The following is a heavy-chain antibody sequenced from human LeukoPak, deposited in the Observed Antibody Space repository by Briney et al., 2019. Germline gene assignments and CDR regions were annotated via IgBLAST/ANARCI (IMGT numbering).Heavy chain of an antibody. CDR3: GGGGGGIVVVPAALDY. Sequence: ASVKVSCKASGYTFTGYYMHWVRQAPGQGLEWMGWINPNSGGTNYAQKFQGRVTITTDESTSTAYMELSSLRSEDTAVYYCGGGGGGIVVVPAALDYWGQGTLVTVSS. CDR1: GYTFTGYY. D-gene: IGHD2-2*01. V-gene: IGHV1-2*02. J-gene: IGHJ4*02. CDR2: INPNSGGT.